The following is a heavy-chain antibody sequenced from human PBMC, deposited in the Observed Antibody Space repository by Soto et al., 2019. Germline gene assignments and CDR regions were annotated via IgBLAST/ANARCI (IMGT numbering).Heavy chain of an antibody. CDR3: AKEVGFGDGWNYFDY. CDR2: ISGSGGST. J-gene: IGHJ4*02. CDR1: GFTFSSYA. V-gene: IGHV3-23*01. Sequence: GGSLRLSCAASGFTFSSYAMSWVRQAPGKGLEWVSAISGSGGSTYYAASLKGRFTFSGDNSRNTLYLQMNSLRAEDTAVYYCAKEVGFGDGWNYFDYWGQGTVVTVSS. D-gene: IGHD3-10*01.